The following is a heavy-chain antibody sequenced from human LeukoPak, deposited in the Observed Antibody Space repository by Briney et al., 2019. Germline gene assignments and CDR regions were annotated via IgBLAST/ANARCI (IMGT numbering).Heavy chain of an antibody. V-gene: IGHV3-21*01. Sequence: GGSLRLSCAATGFTFSSYSMNWVRQAPGKGLEWVSSISSSSYIYYADSVKGRFTISRDNAKNSLYLQMNSLRAEDTAVYYCARDARGWSGFDYWGQGTLVTVSS. CDR3: ARDARGWSGFDY. D-gene: IGHD3-3*01. CDR2: ISSSSYI. CDR1: GFTFSSYS. J-gene: IGHJ4*02.